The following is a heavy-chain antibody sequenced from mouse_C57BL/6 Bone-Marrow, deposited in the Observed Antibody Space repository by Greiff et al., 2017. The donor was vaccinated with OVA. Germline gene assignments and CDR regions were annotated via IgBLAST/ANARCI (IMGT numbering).Heavy chain of an antibody. D-gene: IGHD4-1*01. CDR3: ARRSWESYALDD. CDR2: INSDGGST. Sequence: EVKLMESGGGLVQPGESLKLSCESNEYAFPSHDMPWVRKTPEKRLELVAAINSDGGSTYYPDTMERRSIISRDNTKKTLYLQMSSLRSEDTALYYCARRSWESYALDDWGKGTSVTVSS. CDR1: EYAFPSHD. J-gene: IGHJ4*01. V-gene: IGHV5-2*01.